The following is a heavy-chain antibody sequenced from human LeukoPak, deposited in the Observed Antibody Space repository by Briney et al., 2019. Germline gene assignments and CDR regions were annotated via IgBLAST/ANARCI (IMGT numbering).Heavy chain of an antibody. D-gene: IGHD2-2*01. Sequence: GGSLRLSCAASGFTFSSYGMSWVRQAPGKGLEWVSAISGSGGSTYYADSVKGRFTISRDNSKNTLYLQMNSLRAEDTAVYYCAKVGEYQLLLYAFDMWGQGTMVTVS. J-gene: IGHJ3*02. CDR1: GFTFSSYG. V-gene: IGHV3-23*01. CDR3: AKVGEYQLLLYAFDM. CDR2: ISGSGGST.